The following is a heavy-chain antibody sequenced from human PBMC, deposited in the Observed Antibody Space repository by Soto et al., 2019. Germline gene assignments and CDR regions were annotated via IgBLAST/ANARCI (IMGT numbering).Heavy chain of an antibody. CDR1: GFTFSSYA. D-gene: IGHD3-3*01. CDR3: AKKHYDFWSGYPL. Sequence: LRLSCAASGFTFSSYAMSWVRQAPGKGLEWVSAISGSGGSTYYADSVKGRFTISRDNSKNTLYLQMNSLRAEDTAVYYCAKKHYDFWSGYPLWGQGTLVTVSS. CDR2: ISGSGGST. V-gene: IGHV3-23*01. J-gene: IGHJ4*02.